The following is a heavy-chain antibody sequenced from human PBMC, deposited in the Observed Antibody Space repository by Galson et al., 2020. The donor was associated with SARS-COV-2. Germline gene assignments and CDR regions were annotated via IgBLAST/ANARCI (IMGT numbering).Heavy chain of an antibody. V-gene: IGHV4-61*09. Sequence: SETLSLTCTVSGGSISSGSYYWSWIRQPAGKGLEWIGHIYTSGSTNYNPSLKSRVTISVDTSKNQFSLKLSSVTAADTAVYYCARVTLTYYYDSSGYYYYYMDVWGKGTTVTVSS. CDR2: IYTSGST. CDR1: GGSISSGSYY. D-gene: IGHD3-22*01. J-gene: IGHJ6*03. CDR3: ARVTLTYYYDSSGYYYYYMDV.